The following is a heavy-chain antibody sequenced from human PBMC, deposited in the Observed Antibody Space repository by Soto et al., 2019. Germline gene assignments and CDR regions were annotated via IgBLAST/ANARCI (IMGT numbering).Heavy chain of an antibody. CDR3: ARVVHQPMGYCSGGSCYSGWYFDL. J-gene: IGHJ2*01. CDR1: GCSISSGGYS. V-gene: IGHV4-30-2*01. CDR2: IYHSGST. D-gene: IGHD2-15*01. Sequence: PSETLSLTCAFSGCSISSGGYSLSWIRQPPGKGLEWIGYIYHSGSTYYNPSLKSRVTISVDRSKNQFSLKLSSVTAADTAVYYCARVVHQPMGYCSGGSCYSGWYFDLWGRGTLVTVSS.